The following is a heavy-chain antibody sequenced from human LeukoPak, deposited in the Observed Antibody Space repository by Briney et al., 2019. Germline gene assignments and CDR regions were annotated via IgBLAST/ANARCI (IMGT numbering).Heavy chain of an antibody. V-gene: IGHV3-66*01. D-gene: IGHD1-26*01. Sequence: GGSLRLSCEASGFIVSANFXXXXXXXPXXXXXXXXGMYSVGTTYYADSVKGRFTVSRDPSKNTLYLQMDSLRVEDTAVYYCAKDLSAYSYGFGGDCWGQGTRVIVSS. J-gene: IGHJ4*02. CDR3: AKDLSAYSYGFGGDC. CDR2: MYSVGTT. CDR1: GFIVSANF.